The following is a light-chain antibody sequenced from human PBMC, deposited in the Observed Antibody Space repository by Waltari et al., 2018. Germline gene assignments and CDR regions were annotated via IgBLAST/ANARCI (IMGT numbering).Light chain of an antibody. CDR1: SSDVGSYNL. Sequence: VSGSPGQSITISCTGTSSDVGSYNLVSWYQQHPGKAPKLMIYEVSKRPSGVSNRFSGSKSGNTASLTISGLQAEDEADYYCCSYAGSSTFEVFGGGTKLTVL. CDR3: CSYAGSSTFEV. V-gene: IGLV2-23*02. J-gene: IGLJ3*02. CDR2: EVS.